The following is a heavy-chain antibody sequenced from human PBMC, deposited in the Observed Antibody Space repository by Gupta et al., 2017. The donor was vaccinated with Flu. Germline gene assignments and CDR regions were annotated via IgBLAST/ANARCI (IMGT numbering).Heavy chain of an antibody. V-gene: IGHV3-13*01. Sequence: MHWVRQATGKGLEWVSAIGTAGDTYYPGSVKGRFTISRENAMNSLYLQMNSLRAGDTAVYYCARSLPGSEYYYYMDVWGKGTTVTVSS. J-gene: IGHJ6*03. CDR3: ARSLPGSEYYYYMDV. CDR2: IGTAGDT.